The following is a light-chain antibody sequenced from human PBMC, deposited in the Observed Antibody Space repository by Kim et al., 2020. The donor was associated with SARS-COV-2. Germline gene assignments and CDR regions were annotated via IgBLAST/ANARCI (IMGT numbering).Light chain of an antibody. J-gene: IGKJ2*01. V-gene: IGKV3-20*01. Sequence: PGERATPSCRASQSVNSDYFAWYQQIPGQPPRLLIFGASSRATGIPDRFSGSGSGTDFTLAISRLEPEDFAVYYCQLYGSSPLMYTFGQGTKLEI. CDR3: QLYGSSPLMYT. CDR2: GAS. CDR1: QSVNSDY.